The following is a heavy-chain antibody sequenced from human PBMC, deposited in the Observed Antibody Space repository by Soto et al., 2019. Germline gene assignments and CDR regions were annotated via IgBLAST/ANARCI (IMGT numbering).Heavy chain of an antibody. Sequence: GGSLRLSCAASGFTISSNYMSWVRQAPGKGLEWVSVIYSGGNTYYADSMKGRFTISRDNAKNSLYLQMNSLRAEDTAVYYCARENAYGDPNSFDYWGQGTLVTVSS. CDR1: GFTISSNY. J-gene: IGHJ4*02. V-gene: IGHV3-66*01. D-gene: IGHD4-17*01. CDR2: IYSGGNT. CDR3: ARENAYGDPNSFDY.